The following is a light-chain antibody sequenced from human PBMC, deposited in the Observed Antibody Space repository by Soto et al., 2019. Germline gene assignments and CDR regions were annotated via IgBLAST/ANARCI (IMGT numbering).Light chain of an antibody. V-gene: IGKV1-33*01. Sequence: DIQMTQSPSSLSASVGDRVTITCQASQDITHYLNWFQQKPWKAPKLLIYDASHLQTGVPSRFSGTGSGTEFTFTINGLQPEDIATYYCQQYDDLLSFGQGTRLEIK. J-gene: IGKJ5*01. CDR3: QQYDDLLS. CDR1: QDITHY. CDR2: DAS.